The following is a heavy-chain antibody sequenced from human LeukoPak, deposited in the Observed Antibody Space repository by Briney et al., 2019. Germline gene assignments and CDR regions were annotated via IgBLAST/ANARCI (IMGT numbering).Heavy chain of an antibody. V-gene: IGHV4-39*01. CDR2: IYYSWST. D-gene: IGHD3-22*01. CDR1: GGSISSSSYY. CDR3: ALLRYYYDSSGYYYTDAFDI. J-gene: IGHJ3*02. Sequence: SETLPLTCTVSGGSISSSSYYLGWIRQPPGKGLEWIGSIYYSWSTYYNPSPKRRFTISVDSSTHQFSLTLSSVTAADTAVYYCALLRYYYDSSGYYYTDAFDIWGQGTMVTVSS.